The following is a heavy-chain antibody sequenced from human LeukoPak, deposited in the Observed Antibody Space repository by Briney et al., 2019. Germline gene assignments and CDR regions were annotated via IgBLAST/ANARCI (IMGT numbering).Heavy chain of an antibody. V-gene: IGHV1-24*01. D-gene: IGHD1-26*01. CDR1: GYTLTELS. CDR2: FDPEDGET. Sequence: ASAKVSCKVSGYTLTELSMHWVRQAPGKGLEWMGGFDPEDGETIYAQKFQGRVTMTEDTSTDTAYMELSSLRSEDTAVYYCATSEPPRESYEAFDYWGQGTLVTVSS. J-gene: IGHJ4*02. CDR3: ATSEPPRESYEAFDY.